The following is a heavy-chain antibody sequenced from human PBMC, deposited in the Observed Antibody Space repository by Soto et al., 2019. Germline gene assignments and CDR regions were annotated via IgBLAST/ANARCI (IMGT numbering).Heavy chain of an antibody. CDR2: IYPGDSDT. CDR3: ARHRSAINDYIDY. J-gene: IGHJ4*02. Sequence: GESLKISGKGSGYSFTSYWIGWVRQMPGKGLEWMGIIYPGDSDTRYSPSFQGQVTISVDKSISTAYLQWSSLKASDTAMYYCARHRSAINDYIDYWGQGTLVTVSS. V-gene: IGHV5-51*01. CDR1: GYSFTSYW.